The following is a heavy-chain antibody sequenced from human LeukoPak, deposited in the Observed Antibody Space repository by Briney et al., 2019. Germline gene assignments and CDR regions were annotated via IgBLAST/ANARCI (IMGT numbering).Heavy chain of an antibody. CDR2: IWYEGSNK. CDR3: AREVCGYYDSSGDCWFDP. CDR1: GFTFSSYG. Sequence: TGGSLRLSCAASGFTFSSYGMHWVRQAPGKGLEWVAVIWYEGSNKYYADSVNGRCTLSRDNSKNTLYLQMNSLRAEDPAVYYCAREVCGYYDSSGDCWFDPWGQGTLVTVSS. D-gene: IGHD3-22*01. J-gene: IGHJ5*02. V-gene: IGHV3-33*01.